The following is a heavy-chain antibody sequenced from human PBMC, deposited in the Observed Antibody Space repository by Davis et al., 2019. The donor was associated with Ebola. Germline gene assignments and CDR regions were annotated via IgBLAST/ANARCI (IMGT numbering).Heavy chain of an antibody. Sequence: ASVKVSCKASGYTFTSYDINWVRQATGPGLEWMGWMNPNSGNTGYAQKFQGRVTITRNTSISTAYMELSSLRSEDTAVYYCARGRKVTTVTTKGHYYYYYMDVWGKGTTVTVSS. CDR1: GYTFTSYD. J-gene: IGHJ6*03. D-gene: IGHD4-17*01. CDR3: ARGRKVTTVTTKGHYYYYYMDV. V-gene: IGHV1-8*03. CDR2: MNPNSGNT.